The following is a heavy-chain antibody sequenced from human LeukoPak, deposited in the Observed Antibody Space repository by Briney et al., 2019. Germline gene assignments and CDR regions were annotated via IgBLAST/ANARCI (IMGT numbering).Heavy chain of an antibody. CDR3: AREDTAMVEDY. CDR2: ISSSSSYI. J-gene: IGHJ4*02. V-gene: IGHV3-21*01. D-gene: IGHD5-18*01. CDR1: GFTFSSYG. Sequence: GGSLRLSCAASGFTFSSYGMNWVRQAPGKGLEWVSSISSSSSYIYYADSVKGRFTISRDNAKNSLYLQMNSLRAEDTAVYYCAREDTAMVEDYWGQGTLVTVSS.